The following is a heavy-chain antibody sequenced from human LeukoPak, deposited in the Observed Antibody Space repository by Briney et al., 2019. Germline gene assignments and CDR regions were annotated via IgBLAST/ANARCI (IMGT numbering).Heavy chain of an antibody. D-gene: IGHD3-16*01. J-gene: IGHJ4*02. Sequence: SETLSLTCTVSGGSISSYYWSWIRQPPGKGLEWIGYIYYSGSTNYNPSLKSRVTISVDTSKNQFSLKLSSVTAADTAVYYCARYVGLRLGEYPALFDYWGQGTLVTVSS. V-gene: IGHV4-59*08. CDR3: ARYVGLRLGEYPALFDY. CDR1: GGSISSYY. CDR2: IYYSGST.